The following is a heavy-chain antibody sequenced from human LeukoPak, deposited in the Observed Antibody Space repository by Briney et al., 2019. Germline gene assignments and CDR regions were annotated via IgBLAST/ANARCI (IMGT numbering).Heavy chain of an antibody. Sequence: SETLSLTCTVSGGSISSYYWSWIRQPPGKGLEWIGYIYYSGSTNYNPSLKSRVTISVDTSKNQFSLKLSSVTAADTAVYYCARDYFSLRIEGNWFDPWGQGTLVTVSS. CDR3: ARDYFSLRIEGNWFDP. D-gene: IGHD2-15*01. CDR2: IYYSGST. J-gene: IGHJ5*02. V-gene: IGHV4-59*12. CDR1: GGSISSYY.